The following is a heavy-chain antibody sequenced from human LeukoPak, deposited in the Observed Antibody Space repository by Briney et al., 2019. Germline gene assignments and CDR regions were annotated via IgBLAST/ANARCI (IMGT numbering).Heavy chain of an antibody. CDR2: ISSSSSYI. D-gene: IGHD6-6*01. CDR1: GFTFSSYS. Sequence: PGGSLRLSCAASGFTFSSYSMNWVRQAPGKGLEWVSSISSSSSYIYYADSVKGRFTISRDNAKNSLHLQMNSLRAEDTVVYYCARDPWAARGAFDIWGQGTMVTVSS. CDR3: ARDPWAARGAFDI. J-gene: IGHJ3*02. V-gene: IGHV3-21*01.